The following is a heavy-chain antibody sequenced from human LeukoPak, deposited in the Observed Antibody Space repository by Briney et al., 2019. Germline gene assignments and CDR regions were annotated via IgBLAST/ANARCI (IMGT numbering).Heavy chain of an antibody. CDR1: GFTFSSYS. V-gene: IGHV3-21*01. D-gene: IGHD2-15*01. CDR2: ISSSSSYI. CDR3: ARDGGCSGGSCYFGDYYMDV. Sequence: GGSLRLSCAASGFTFSSYSMNWVRQAPGKGLEWVSSISSSSSYIYYADSVKGRFTISRDNAKNSLYLQMNSLRAEDTAVYYCARDGGCSGGSCYFGDYYMDVWGKGTTVTISS. J-gene: IGHJ6*03.